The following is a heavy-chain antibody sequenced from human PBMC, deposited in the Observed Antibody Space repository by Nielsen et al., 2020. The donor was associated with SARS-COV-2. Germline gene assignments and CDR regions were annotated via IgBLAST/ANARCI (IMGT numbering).Heavy chain of an antibody. CDR2: IYYSGST. Sequence: SETLSLTCTVSGGSISSSSYYWGWIRQPPGKGLEWIGSIYYSGSTYYNPSLKSRVTISVDTSKNQFSLKLSSVTAADTAVYYCARGQVVVTAIRGGYYFDYWGQGTLVTVSS. D-gene: IGHD2-21*02. CDR1: GGSISSSSYY. CDR3: ARGQVVVTAIRGGYYFDY. V-gene: IGHV4-39*07. J-gene: IGHJ4*02.